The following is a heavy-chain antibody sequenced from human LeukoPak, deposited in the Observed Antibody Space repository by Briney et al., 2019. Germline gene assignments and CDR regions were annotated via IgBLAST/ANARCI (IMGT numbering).Heavy chain of an antibody. J-gene: IGHJ6*02. CDR3: AKATRYFGYYYNGIDV. D-gene: IGHD3-9*01. CDR2: ISGSGGST. Sequence: GGSLRLSCAASGFTFSSYAMSWVRQAPGKGLEWVSAISGSGGSTYYADSVKGRFTISRDNSKNTLYLQMNSLRAEDTAVYYCAKATRYFGYYYNGIDVWGQGTTVTVSS. V-gene: IGHV3-23*01. CDR1: GFTFSSYA.